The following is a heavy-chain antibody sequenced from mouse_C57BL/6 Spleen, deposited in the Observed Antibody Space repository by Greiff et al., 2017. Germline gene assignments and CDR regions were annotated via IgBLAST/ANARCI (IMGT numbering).Heavy chain of an antibody. CDR3: AREEGDGYWYFDG. CDR2: INPSNGGT. J-gene: IGHJ1*03. V-gene: IGHV1-53*01. CDR1: GYTFTSYW. Sequence: VQLQQPGTELVKPGASVKLSCKASGYTFTSYWMHWVKQRPGQGLEWIGNINPSNGGTNYNEKFKSKATLTVVKSSSTAYMQLSSLTSEDSAVYYCAREEGDGYWYFDGWGTGTTVTVAS. D-gene: IGHD2-3*01.